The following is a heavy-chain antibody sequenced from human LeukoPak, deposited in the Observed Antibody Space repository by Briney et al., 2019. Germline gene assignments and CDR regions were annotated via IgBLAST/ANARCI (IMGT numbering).Heavy chain of an antibody. V-gene: IGHV3-48*04. Sequence: GGSLRLSCVASGFTFSSHGMNWVRQAPGKGLEWVSYISRSGSPIYYADSVKGRFTISRDNAKNSLYLQMNSLRVEDTAVYYCARSPWDSRLYMDVWGKGTTVTVSS. CDR3: ARSPWDSRLYMDV. J-gene: IGHJ6*03. D-gene: IGHD1-26*01. CDR2: ISRSGSPI. CDR1: GFTFSSHG.